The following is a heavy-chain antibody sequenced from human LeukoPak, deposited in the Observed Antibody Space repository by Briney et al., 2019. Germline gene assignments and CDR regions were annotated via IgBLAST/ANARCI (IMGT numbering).Heavy chain of an antibody. Sequence: SETLSLTCTVSGGSISSYYWSWIRQPPGKGLEWIGYIYYSGSTNYNPSLKSRVTISVDTSKNQFSLKLSSVTAADTAVYYCARGSRQQLSNWFDPWGQGTLVTVSS. D-gene: IGHD6-13*01. CDR1: GGSISSYY. CDR2: IYYSGST. J-gene: IGHJ5*02. V-gene: IGHV4-59*01. CDR3: ARGSRQQLSNWFDP.